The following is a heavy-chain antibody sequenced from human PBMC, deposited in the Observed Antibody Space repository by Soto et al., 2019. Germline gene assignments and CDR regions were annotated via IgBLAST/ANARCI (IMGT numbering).Heavy chain of an antibody. CDR3: ASGDDSSGYFAYYYYYGMDV. Sequence: EVQLVESGGGLVQPGGSLRLSCAASGFTFSSYWMHWVRQAPGKGLVWVSRINSDGSSTSYADSVKGRFTISRDNAKNTLDLQMNSLRAEDTAVYYCASGDDSSGYFAYYYYYGMDVWGQGTTVTVSS. CDR2: INSDGSST. CDR1: GFTFSSYW. J-gene: IGHJ6*02. V-gene: IGHV3-74*01. D-gene: IGHD3-22*01.